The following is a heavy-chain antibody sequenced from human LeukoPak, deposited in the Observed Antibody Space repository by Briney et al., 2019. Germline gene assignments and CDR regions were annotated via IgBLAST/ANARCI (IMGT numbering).Heavy chain of an antibody. CDR3: AKLAAAGTAHYYFDY. Sequence: GASVKVSCKASGYTFTSYHMHWVRQAPGQGLEIMGIINPSGGSTTYAQKFQGRVTMTRDTSTSTVYMELSSLRSEDTAVYYSAKLAAAGTAHYYFDYWGQGTLVTVSS. CDR2: INPSGGST. D-gene: IGHD6-13*01. V-gene: IGHV1-46*01. CDR1: GYTFTSYH. J-gene: IGHJ4*02.